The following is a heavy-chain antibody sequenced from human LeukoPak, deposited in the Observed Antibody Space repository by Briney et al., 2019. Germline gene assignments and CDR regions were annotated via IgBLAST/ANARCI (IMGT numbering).Heavy chain of an antibody. CDR2: IYYSGST. Sequence: SETLSLTCTVSGGSISGYYWSWIRQPPGKGLEWIGYIYYSGSTNYNPSLKSRVTISVDTSKNQFSLKLSSVTAADTAVYYCAREGIVTGTERGYYYYGMDVWGQGTTVTVSS. J-gene: IGHJ6*02. V-gene: IGHV4-59*01. CDR1: GGSISGYY. D-gene: IGHD1-20*01. CDR3: AREGIVTGTERGYYYYGMDV.